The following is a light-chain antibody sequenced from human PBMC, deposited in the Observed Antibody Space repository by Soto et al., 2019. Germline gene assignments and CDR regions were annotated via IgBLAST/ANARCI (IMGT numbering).Light chain of an antibody. J-gene: IGLJ2*01. Sequence: QSALTQPASVSGSPGQSITLPCTGTSSDIGDYDYVSWYQRHPGKVPKLIIYDVNNRPSGVSDRFSGSKSGNTASLTISGLQAEDEADYYCTSYSSGSTHVVFGGGTKVTVL. V-gene: IGLV2-14*03. CDR2: DVN. CDR1: SSDIGDYDY. CDR3: TSYSSGSTHVV.